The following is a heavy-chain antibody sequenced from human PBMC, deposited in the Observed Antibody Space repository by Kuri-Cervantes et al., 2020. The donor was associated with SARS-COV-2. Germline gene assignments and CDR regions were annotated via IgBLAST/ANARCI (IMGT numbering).Heavy chain of an antibody. V-gene: IGHV3-30-3*01. J-gene: IGHJ4*02. D-gene: IGHD3-3*01. CDR2: ISYDGSNK. Sequence: GESLKISCAASGFTFSSYAMHWVRQAPGKGLEWVAVISYDGSNKYYADSVKGRFTISRDNSKNTLYLQMNSLRAEDTAVYYCARGSLYDFWSGYISYFVYWGQGNLV. CDR3: ARGSLYDFWSGYISYFVY. CDR1: GFTFSSYA.